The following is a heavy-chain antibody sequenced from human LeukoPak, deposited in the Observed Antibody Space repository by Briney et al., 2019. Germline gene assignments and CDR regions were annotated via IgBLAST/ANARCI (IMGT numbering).Heavy chain of an antibody. D-gene: IGHD3-10*01. CDR2: IYYSGST. CDR3: ARGRWFGESASPFDY. V-gene: IGHV4-59*12. CDR1: GGSISSYY. Sequence: SETLSLTCTVSGGSISSYYWSWIRQPPGKGLEWIGYIYYSGSTNYNPSLKSRVTMSLDTSKNQFSLKLSSVTAADTAVYYCARGRWFGESASPFDYWGQGTLVTVSS. J-gene: IGHJ4*02.